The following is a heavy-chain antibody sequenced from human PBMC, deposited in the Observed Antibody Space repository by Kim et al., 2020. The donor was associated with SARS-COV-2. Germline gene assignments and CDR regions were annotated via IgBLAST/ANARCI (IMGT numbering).Heavy chain of an antibody. V-gene: IGHV4-39*01. J-gene: IGHJ5*02. CDR1: GGSISSSSYF. CDR2: LYYSGSS. Sequence: SETLSLTCTVSGGSISSSSYFWGWIRQPPGKGLEWIGNLYYSGSSYYNPSLKSRVTISGDTSKNQFSLKLSSVTAADTAVYYCARRRDYGSGSSTFNWFDPWGQGTLVTVSS. CDR3: ARRRDYGSGSSTFNWFDP. D-gene: IGHD3-10*01.